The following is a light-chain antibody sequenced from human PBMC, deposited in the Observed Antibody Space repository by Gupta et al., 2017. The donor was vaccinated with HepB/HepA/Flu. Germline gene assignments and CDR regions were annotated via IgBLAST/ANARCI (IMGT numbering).Light chain of an antibody. CDR3: MQALQTPL. CDR1: QSLLHSNGYNF. V-gene: IGKV2-28*01. J-gene: IGKJ2*01. Sequence: DIVMTQSPLSLPVTPGEPASISCRSSQSLLHSNGYNFLDWYLQKPGQPPQLVIFLASKRAPGVPDRFSGSGSGTDFTLKISRVEAEDVGVYYCMQALQTPLFGQGTKLEIK. CDR2: LAS.